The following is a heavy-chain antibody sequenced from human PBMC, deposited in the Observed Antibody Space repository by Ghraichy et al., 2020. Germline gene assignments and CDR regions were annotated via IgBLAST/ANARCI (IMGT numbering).Heavy chain of an antibody. CDR2: IYNSENT. CDR3: AREGGAARPLDY. CDR1: GGSMRSYF. D-gene: IGHD6-6*01. J-gene: IGHJ4*02. Sequence: SETLSLTCNVSGGSMRSYFWSWIRQPAGQGLEWIGRIYNSENTNYNPSLNGRVTMSVDTSKTQFSLKLDSVTAADTAVYYCAREGGAARPLDYWGQGTLVTVSS. V-gene: IGHV4-4*07.